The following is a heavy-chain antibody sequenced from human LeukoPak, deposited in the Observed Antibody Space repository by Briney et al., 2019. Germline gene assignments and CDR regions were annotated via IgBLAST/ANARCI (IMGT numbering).Heavy chain of an antibody. Sequence: SETLSLTCAVYGGSFSGYYWSWIRQPPGKGLEWIGEINHSGSTNYNPSLKSRVTMSVDTSKNQFSLKLSSVTAADTAVYYCARQQWGRNFDYWGQGTLVTVSS. CDR3: ARQQWGRNFDY. D-gene: IGHD6-19*01. J-gene: IGHJ4*02. CDR1: GGSFSGYY. V-gene: IGHV4-34*01. CDR2: INHSGST.